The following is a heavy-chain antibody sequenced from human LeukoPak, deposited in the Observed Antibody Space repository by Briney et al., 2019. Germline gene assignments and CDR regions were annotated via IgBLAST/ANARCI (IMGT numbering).Heavy chain of an antibody. CDR2: IYSGGST. D-gene: IGHD4-17*01. Sequence: PGGSLRLSCAASGFTVSSNYMSWVRQAPGKGLEWVSVIYSGGSTYYADSVKGRFTISRDNSKNTLYLQMNSLRAEDTAVYYCASGDYAYYYYGMDVWGQGTTVTVS. V-gene: IGHV3-66*01. J-gene: IGHJ6*02. CDR3: ASGDYAYYYYGMDV. CDR1: GFTVSSNY.